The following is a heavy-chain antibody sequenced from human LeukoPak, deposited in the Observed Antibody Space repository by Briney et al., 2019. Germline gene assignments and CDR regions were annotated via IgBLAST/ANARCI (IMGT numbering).Heavy chain of an antibody. V-gene: IGHV1-2*02. Sequence: ASVKASCKASGYTFTGYYMHWVRQAPGQGLEWMGWINPNSGGTNYAQKFQGRVTMTRDTSISTAYMELSRLRSDDTAVYYCARDAYGSGSYYYYYGMDVWVQGTTVTVSS. D-gene: IGHD3-10*01. J-gene: IGHJ6*02. CDR1: GYTFTGYY. CDR3: ARDAYGSGSYYYYYGMDV. CDR2: INPNSGGT.